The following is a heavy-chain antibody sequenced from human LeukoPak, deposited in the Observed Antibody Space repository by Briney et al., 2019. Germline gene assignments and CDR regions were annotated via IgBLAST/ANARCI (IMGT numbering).Heavy chain of an antibody. CDR2: FSYSGST. V-gene: IGHV4-59*02. CDR1: GGSVSSYY. D-gene: IGHD3/OR15-3a*01. CDR3: ARGPLDSRYTYFDY. Sequence: SETLSLTCTVSGGSVSSYYWSWIRQPPGKGLEWIGYFSYSGSTNYNPSLKSRVTISVDTSKNQFSLKLSSVTAADTAVYYCARGPLDSRYTYFDYWGQGTLVSVAS. J-gene: IGHJ4*02.